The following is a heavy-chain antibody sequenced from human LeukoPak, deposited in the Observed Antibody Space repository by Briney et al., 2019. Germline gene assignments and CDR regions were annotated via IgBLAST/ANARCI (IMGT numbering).Heavy chain of an antibody. V-gene: IGHV3-30*18. CDR1: GFTFSSYG. CDR3: AKDRTMVRGVPPDAFDI. D-gene: IGHD3-10*01. J-gene: IGHJ3*02. CDR2: ISYDGSNK. Sequence: GRSLRLSCAASGFTFSSYGMHWVRQAPGKGLEWVAVISYDGSNKYYADSGKGRFTISRDNSKNTLYLQMNSLRAEDTAVYYCAKDRTMVRGVPPDAFDIWGQGTMVTVSS.